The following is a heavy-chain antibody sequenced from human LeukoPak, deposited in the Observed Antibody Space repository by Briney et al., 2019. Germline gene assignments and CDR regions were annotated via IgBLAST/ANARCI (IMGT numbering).Heavy chain of an antibody. D-gene: IGHD6-19*01. Sequence: GGSLRLSCAASGFTFSNYDMSWVRQAPGKGLEWVSGISGRGGSTFYADSVKGRFIISRDNSKNTLFLQMNSLRVEDTAVYYCAKEQGSGWHIFDYWGQGTLVTVSS. CDR1: GFTFSNYD. V-gene: IGHV3-23*01. CDR3: AKEQGSGWHIFDY. CDR2: ISGRGGST. J-gene: IGHJ4*02.